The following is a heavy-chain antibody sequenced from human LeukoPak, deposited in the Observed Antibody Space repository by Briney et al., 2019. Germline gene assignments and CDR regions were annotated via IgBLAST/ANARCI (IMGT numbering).Heavy chain of an antibody. V-gene: IGHV3-53*01. CDR1: GFTVSSNY. Sequence: GGSLRLSCAASGFTVSSNYMSWVRQAPGKGLEWVSVIYSGGSTYHADDVKARFTSSRDNSQNTMYLQMNRLRAEETAVYYCARVSPEVPLEYWGQGTLVTVSS. D-gene: IGHD1-1*01. J-gene: IGHJ4*02. CDR2: IYSGGST. CDR3: ARVSPEVPLEY.